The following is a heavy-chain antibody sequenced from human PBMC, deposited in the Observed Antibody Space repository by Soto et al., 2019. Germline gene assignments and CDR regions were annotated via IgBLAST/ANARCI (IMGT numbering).Heavy chain of an antibody. D-gene: IGHD3-16*01. J-gene: IGHJ5*02. V-gene: IGHV3-7*04. CDR3: LRDGGLT. CDR2: MNQDGSDK. CDR1: GFSFSSYW. Sequence: EVQLVESGGDLVQPGGSLRLSCAASGFSFSSYWMSWVRQAPGKGLEWVAHMNQDGSDKYYVDSVKGRFTISRDNTKNSLFLQMNSLRAEDTAVYYCLRDGGLTWGQGTRVTVSS.